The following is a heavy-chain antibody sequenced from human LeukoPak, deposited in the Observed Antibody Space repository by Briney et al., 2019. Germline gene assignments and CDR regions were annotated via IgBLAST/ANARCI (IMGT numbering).Heavy chain of an antibody. Sequence: PSEILSLTCTVSGGSISSSSYYWGWIRQPPGKGLEWIGSIYYSGSTYYNPSLKSRVTISVDTSKNQFSLKLSSVTAADTAVYYCARGGELYSSSWFDYWGQGTLVTVSS. J-gene: IGHJ4*02. CDR1: GGSISSSSYY. CDR2: IYYSGST. CDR3: ARGGELYSSSWFDY. D-gene: IGHD6-13*01. V-gene: IGHV4-39*07.